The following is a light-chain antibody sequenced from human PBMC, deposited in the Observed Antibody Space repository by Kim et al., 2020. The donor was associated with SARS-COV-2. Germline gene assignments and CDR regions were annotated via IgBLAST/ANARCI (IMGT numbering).Light chain of an antibody. J-gene: IGKJ2*01. V-gene: IGKV3-20*01. CDR2: GTS. Sequence: LSPGDRATLSCRASQSVASNRLAWFQQKPGQAPRLLIYGTSSRAPAIPDRFSASGSGTDFTLTISRLEPEDFAIYYCQQYDRPPYTFGQGTKLEI. CDR1: QSVASNR. CDR3: QQYDRPPYT.